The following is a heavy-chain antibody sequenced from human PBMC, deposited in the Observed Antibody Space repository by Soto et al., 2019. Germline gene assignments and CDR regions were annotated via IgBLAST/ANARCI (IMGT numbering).Heavy chain of an antibody. CDR2: INAGNGNT. Sequence: ASVKVSCKASGYTFTSYAMHWVRQAPGQRLEWMGWINAGNGNTKYSQKFQGRVTITRDTSASTAYMELSSLRSEDTAVYYCARGPAADIVVVPAAMPPSYYYYMDVWGKGTTVTVSS. CDR1: GYTFTSYA. J-gene: IGHJ6*03. CDR3: ARGPAADIVVVPAAMPPSYYYYMDV. V-gene: IGHV1-3*01. D-gene: IGHD2-2*01.